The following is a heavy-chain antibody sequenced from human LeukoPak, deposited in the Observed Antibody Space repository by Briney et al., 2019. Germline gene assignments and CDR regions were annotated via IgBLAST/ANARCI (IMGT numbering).Heavy chain of an antibody. Sequence: GGSLRLSCAASGFTFSAYGMHWVRQAPGKGLEWVAIIWYDGTNKYYTDSVKGRFTISRDNSKNTLYLQMNSLRAEGTAVYYCAKKAGNDYGDQNWFDPWGQGTLVTVSS. D-gene: IGHD4-17*01. CDR1: GFTFSAYG. V-gene: IGHV3-33*06. J-gene: IGHJ5*02. CDR2: IWYDGTNK. CDR3: AKKAGNDYGDQNWFDP.